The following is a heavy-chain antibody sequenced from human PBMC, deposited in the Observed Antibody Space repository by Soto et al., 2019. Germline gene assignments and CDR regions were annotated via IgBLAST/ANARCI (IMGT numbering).Heavy chain of an antibody. CDR3: ATGIQLWLRRINNGYSG. V-gene: IGHV1-69*12. J-gene: IGHJ4*02. Sequence: QVQLVQSGAEVKKPESSVKVSCKAPGGTFSTYAISWVRQAPGQGLEWMGGIILMFGTPNYAQRFQDRVTINADESTNTVYMELSSLRSEDTAVYFCATGIQLWLRRINNGYSGWGQGTLVTVSS. D-gene: IGHD5-18*01. CDR2: IILMFGTP. CDR1: GGTFSTYA.